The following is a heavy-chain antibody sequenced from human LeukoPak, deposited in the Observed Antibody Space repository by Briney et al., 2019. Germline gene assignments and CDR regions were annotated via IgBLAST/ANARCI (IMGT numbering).Heavy chain of an antibody. CDR2: IYYSGST. CDR3: SSVRRGFGESSKYYSYYMDV. CDR1: GVSISSSSYD. J-gene: IGHJ6*03. D-gene: IGHD3-10*01. V-gene: IGHV4-39*02. Sequence: PSETLSLTCTVSGVSISSSSYDWGGIRQPPGKGLEWIGSIYYSGSTYYNPCLKSQFTISVDTANTHFSLNLSSVTAADTAVYYCSSVRRGFGESSKYYSYYMDVWGNGTTVTISS.